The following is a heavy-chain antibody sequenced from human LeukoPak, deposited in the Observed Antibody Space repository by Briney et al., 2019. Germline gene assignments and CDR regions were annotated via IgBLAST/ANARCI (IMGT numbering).Heavy chain of an antibody. CDR1: GFTFSTYA. J-gene: IGHJ6*02. V-gene: IGHV3-30-3*01. CDR2: ISYDGSNK. D-gene: IGHD6-19*01. Sequence: GGSLRLSCAASGFTFSTYALSWVRQVPGKGLEWVAVISYDGSNKYYADSVKGRFTISRDNSKNTLYLQMNSLRAEDTAVYYCARDKAVAGPYYYYYYGMDVWGQGTTVTVSS. CDR3: ARDKAVAGPYYYYYYGMDV.